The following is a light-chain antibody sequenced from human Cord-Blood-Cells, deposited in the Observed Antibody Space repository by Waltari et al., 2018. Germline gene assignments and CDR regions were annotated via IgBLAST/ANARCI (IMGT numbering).Light chain of an antibody. V-gene: IGLV2-14*01. CDR2: EVS. J-gene: IGLJ1*01. CDR1: SSDVGGYTY. CDR3: SSYTSSSTYV. Sequence: QSALTQPASVSGSPGQSITISCTGTSSDVGGYTYVSWYQQHPGKAPKLMIYEVSNRPSGVSNRVSSSKSGNTASLTISGLQADDEADYYCSSYTSSSTYVFGTGTKVTVL.